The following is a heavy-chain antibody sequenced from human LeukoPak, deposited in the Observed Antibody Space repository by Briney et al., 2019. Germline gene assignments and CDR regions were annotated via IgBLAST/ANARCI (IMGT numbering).Heavy chain of an antibody. CDR1: GGSFSGYY. Sequence: SETLSLTCAVYGGSFSGYYWSSSRQPPGKGLEGIGEINHSGRTNYNLSLKSRVTISVDTSKTQFSLKLSSVTAADTAVYYCARADYGDSPSFYYYYYMYVWGKGTTVTVSS. CDR3: ARADYGDSPSFYYYYYMYV. J-gene: IGHJ6*03. D-gene: IGHD4-17*01. CDR2: INHSGRT. V-gene: IGHV4-34*01.